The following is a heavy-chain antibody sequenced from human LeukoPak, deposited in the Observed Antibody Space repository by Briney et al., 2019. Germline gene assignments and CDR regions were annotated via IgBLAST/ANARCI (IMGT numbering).Heavy chain of an antibody. J-gene: IGHJ4*02. CDR1: GFTFSSHA. V-gene: IGHV3-23*01. CDR2: ISGSGGST. Sequence: GGSLRLSCAASGFTFSSHAMSWVRQAPGKGLEWVSAISGSGGSTYYADSVRGRFTISRDNSKNTLYLQMNSLRAEDTAVYYCAKDLGYYDSSGYYHYWGQGTLVTVSS. CDR3: AKDLGYYDSSGYYHY. D-gene: IGHD3-22*01.